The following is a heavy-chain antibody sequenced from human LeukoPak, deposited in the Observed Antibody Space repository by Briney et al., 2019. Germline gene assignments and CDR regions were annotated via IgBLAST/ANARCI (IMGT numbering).Heavy chain of an antibody. CDR1: GFTFSSYV. CDR2: ISGGGGST. J-gene: IGHJ5*02. D-gene: IGHD2-2*01. CDR3: AKGGYCSSTSCYVGWFDP. V-gene: IGHV3-23*01. Sequence: GGSLRLSCAASGFTFSSYVMNWVRQAPAKGLEWVSVISGGGGSTYYADSVKGRFAISRDNSKNTLFLQMNSLRAEDTAVYYCAKGGYCSSTSCYVGWFDPWGQGTLVTVSS.